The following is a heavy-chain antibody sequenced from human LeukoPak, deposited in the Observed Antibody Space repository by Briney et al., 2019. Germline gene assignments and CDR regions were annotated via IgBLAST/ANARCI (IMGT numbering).Heavy chain of an antibody. CDR1: GYTLTSYA. D-gene: IGHD2-21*02. CDR3: ARDVGLDIVVVTAPLDY. J-gene: IGHJ4*02. V-gene: IGHV1-3*01. CDR2: INAGNGNT. Sequence: GASVKVSCKASGYTLTSYAMHWVRQAPGQRLEWMGWINAGNGNTKYSQKFQGRVTITRDTSASTAYMELSSLRSEDTAVYYCARDVGLDIVVVTAPLDYWGQGTLVTVSS.